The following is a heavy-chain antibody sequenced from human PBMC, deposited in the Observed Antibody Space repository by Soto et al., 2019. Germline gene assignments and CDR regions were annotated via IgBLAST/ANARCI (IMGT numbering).Heavy chain of an antibody. CDR3: ARHGGCSGGSCYVRGDVVNPAFDI. J-gene: IGHJ3*02. V-gene: IGHV3-7*01. Sequence: GGSLRLSCAASGFTFSSYWMSWVRQAPGKGLEWVANIKQDGSEKYYVDSVKGRFTISRDNAKNSLYLQMNNLRAEDTAVYYCARHGGCSGGSCYVRGDVVNPAFDIWGQGTMVTVSS. CDR1: GFTFSSYW. CDR2: IKQDGSEK. D-gene: IGHD2-15*01.